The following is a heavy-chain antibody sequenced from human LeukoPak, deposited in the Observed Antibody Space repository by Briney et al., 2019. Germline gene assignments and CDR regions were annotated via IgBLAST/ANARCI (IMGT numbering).Heavy chain of an antibody. D-gene: IGHD7-27*01. CDR2: TYYRSKWYN. V-gene: IGHV6-1*01. CDR1: GDSVSSNSAA. CDR3: AGGTGVFDY. J-gene: IGHJ4*02. Sequence: SQTLSLTCAISGDSVSSNSAAWNWFRQSPSRGLEWLGRTYYRSKWYNDYAVPVKSRITINPDTSKNQISLQLNSVTPEDTAVYYCAGGTGVFDYWGQGTLVTVSS.